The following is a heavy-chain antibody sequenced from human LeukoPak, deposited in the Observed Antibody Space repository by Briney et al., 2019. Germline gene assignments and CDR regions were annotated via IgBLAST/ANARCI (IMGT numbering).Heavy chain of an antibody. D-gene: IGHD3-10*01. Sequence: GVSLRLSCAPSGFTFSSYAMSWVRQAPGKGLEGVSAISGSGGSTYYADSVKGRFTISRENSKNTLYLQMNSLRAEDTAVYYCAKDLGHLLYYYGMDVWGQGTTVTVSS. J-gene: IGHJ6*02. CDR3: AKDLGHLLYYYGMDV. CDR2: ISGSGGST. CDR1: GFTFSSYA. V-gene: IGHV3-23*01.